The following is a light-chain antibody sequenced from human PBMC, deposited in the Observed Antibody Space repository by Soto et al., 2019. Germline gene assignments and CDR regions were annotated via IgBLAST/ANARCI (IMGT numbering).Light chain of an antibody. CDR1: QSVSRY. CDR3: QQRSNWSIT. CDR2: DAS. Sequence: EIVLTQSPATLSLSLGERATLSCRASQSVSRYLAWYQQKPGQAPRLLIYDASNRATGIPARFSGSGSGTYFTLTISSLEPEDFAVYYCQQRSNWSITFGQGTRLEIK. V-gene: IGKV3-11*01. J-gene: IGKJ5*01.